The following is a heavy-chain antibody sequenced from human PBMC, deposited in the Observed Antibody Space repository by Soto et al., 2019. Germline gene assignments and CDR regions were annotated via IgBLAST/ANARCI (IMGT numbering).Heavy chain of an antibody. CDR2: IDPSDSYS. V-gene: IGHV5-10-1*01. J-gene: IGHJ5*02. Sequence: EVQLVQPGAEVKKPGESLRISCKGSGYSFTSYWINWVRQMPGKGLEWMGRIDPSDSYSYYSPSFQGHVIISADKSTTTAYLQWSSLMASDTAMYYCASRVGSGSDVWFDPWGQGTLVTVSS. CDR1: GYSFTSYW. CDR3: ASRVGSGSDVWFDP. D-gene: IGHD3-10*01.